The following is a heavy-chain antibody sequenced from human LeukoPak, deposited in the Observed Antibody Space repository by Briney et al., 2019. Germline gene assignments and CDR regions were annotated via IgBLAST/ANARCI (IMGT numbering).Heavy chain of an antibody. D-gene: IGHD3-22*01. CDR3: AMFPYYYDSSGYYSDY. CDR2: IYPGDSDT. Sequence: GESLKISCKGSGYRFTSYWIGWVRQMPGKGLEWMGIIYPGDSDTRYSPSFQGQVTTSADKSISTAYLQWSSLKASDTAMYYCAMFPYYYDSSGYYSDYWGQGTLVTVSS. CDR1: GYRFTSYW. V-gene: IGHV5-51*01. J-gene: IGHJ4*02.